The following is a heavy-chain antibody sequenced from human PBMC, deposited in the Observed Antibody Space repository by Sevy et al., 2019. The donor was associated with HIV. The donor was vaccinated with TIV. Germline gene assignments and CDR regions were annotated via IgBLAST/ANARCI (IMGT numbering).Heavy chain of an antibody. CDR2: IRYDGINK. CDR1: GFTFSSYG. Sequence: GGSLRLSCAASGFTFSSYGMHWVRQAPGKGLEWVAFIRYDGINKYYADSVKGRFTNSRYNSMNTLYLQMNRLRDEDTAVYYCAKDPSRTAAGYYYYYMYLWGKGTTVTVSS. D-gene: IGHD2-15*01. V-gene: IGHV3-30*02. CDR3: AKDPSRTAAGYYYYYMYL. J-gene: IGHJ6*03.